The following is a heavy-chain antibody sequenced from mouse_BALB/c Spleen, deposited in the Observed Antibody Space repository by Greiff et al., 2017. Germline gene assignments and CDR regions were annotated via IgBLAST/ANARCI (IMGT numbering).Heavy chain of an antibody. Sequence: EVKVVESGGGLVQPGGSRKLSCAASGFTFSSFGMHWVRQAPEKGLEWVAYISSGSSTIYYADTVKGRFTISRDNPKNTLFLQMTGLRSEDTAMYYCARSLLSDYWGQGTTLTVSS. J-gene: IGHJ2*01. CDR1: GFTFSSFG. CDR3: ARSLLSDY. D-gene: IGHD6-1*01. V-gene: IGHV5-17*02. CDR2: ISSGSSTI.